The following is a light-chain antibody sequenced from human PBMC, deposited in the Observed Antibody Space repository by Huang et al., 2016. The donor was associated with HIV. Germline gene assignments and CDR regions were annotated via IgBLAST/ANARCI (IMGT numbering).Light chain of an antibody. CDR3: QQLRSYPLT. J-gene: IGKJ4*01. CDR1: QAIGHS. CDR2: GVS. V-gene: IGKV1-13*02. Sequence: AIQLTQSPSSVSASVGDRVTVTCRASQAIGHSLAWYQHKPEKAPKLLIYGVSILQSGVSPRFSGNGSGTDFSLTISSLRSEDFATYFCQQLRSYPLTFGGGTDV.